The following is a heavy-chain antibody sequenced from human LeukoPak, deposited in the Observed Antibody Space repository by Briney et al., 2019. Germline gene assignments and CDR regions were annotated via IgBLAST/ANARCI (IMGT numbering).Heavy chain of an antibody. J-gene: IGHJ6*02. V-gene: IGHV4-34*01. CDR2: INHSGST. Sequence: PSETLSLTCAVYGGSFSGYYWSWIRRPPGKGLEWIGEINHSGSTNYNPSLKSRVTISVDTSKNQFSLKLSSVTAADTAVYYCAGPRHYYYYGMDVWGQGTTVTVSS. CDR1: GGSFSGYY. CDR3: AGPRHYYYYGMDV.